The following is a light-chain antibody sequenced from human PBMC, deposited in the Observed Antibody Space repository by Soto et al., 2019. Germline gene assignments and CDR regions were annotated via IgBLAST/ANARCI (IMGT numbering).Light chain of an antibody. CDR2: EVN. CDR3: TSYAGGNNV. V-gene: IGLV2-8*01. J-gene: IGLJ1*01. CDR1: SSDVGGYSY. Sequence: QSVLTQPPSASGSPGQSVTISCTGTSSDVGGYSYVSWYQQHPGKVPKLMVYEVNKRPSGVPDRFSGSKSGNTASLTVSGIQAEDEAAYYCTSYAGGNNVFGTGTKLTVL.